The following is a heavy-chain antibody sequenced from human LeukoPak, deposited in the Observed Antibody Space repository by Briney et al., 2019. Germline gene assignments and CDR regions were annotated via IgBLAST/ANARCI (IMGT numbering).Heavy chain of an antibody. CDR3: AKSRSGGGSCYNY. Sequence: GGSLRLSCAPSGYIFSNYATSWVPPAPGKGLEWVSTISGSDDSTYYADSVRGRFTISRDNSKNTLYLQMNSLRAEDTAVYYCAKSRSGGGSCYNYWGQGTLVTVSS. CDR2: ISGSDDST. D-gene: IGHD2-15*01. CDR1: GYIFSNYA. J-gene: IGHJ4*02. V-gene: IGHV3-23*01.